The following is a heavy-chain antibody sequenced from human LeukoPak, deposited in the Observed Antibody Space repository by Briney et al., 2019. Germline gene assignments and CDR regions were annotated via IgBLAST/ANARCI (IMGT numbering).Heavy chain of an antibody. CDR1: GFTFSSYE. CDR3: ARDMGGYFDL. CDR2: ISSSGSTI. J-gene: IGHJ2*01. D-gene: IGHD1-26*01. V-gene: IGHV3-48*03. Sequence: GGSLRLSCAASGFTFSSYEMNWVRQVPGKGLEWVSYISSSGSTIYYADSVKGGFTISRDNAKNSLYLQMNSLRAEDTAVYYCARDMGGYFDLWGRGTLVTVSS.